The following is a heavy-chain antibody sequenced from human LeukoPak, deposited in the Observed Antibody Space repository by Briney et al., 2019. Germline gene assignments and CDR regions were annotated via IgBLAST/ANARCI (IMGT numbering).Heavy chain of an antibody. V-gene: IGHV1-8*03. CDR2: MNPNSGNT. J-gene: IGHJ5*02. CDR1: GYTFTSYD. D-gene: IGHD2-2*02. Sequence: GASVKVSCKASGYTFTSYDINWVRQATGQGLEWMGWMNPNSGNTGYAQKFQGRVTITRDTSISTAYMELSGLRSEDTAVYYCARGGYCSSTSCYMRSPFDPWGQGTLVTVSS. CDR3: ARGGYCSSTSCYMRSPFDP.